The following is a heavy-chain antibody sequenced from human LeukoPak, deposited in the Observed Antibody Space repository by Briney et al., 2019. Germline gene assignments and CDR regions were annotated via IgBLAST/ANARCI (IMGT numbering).Heavy chain of an antibody. CDR2: IYHSGST. V-gene: IGHV4-38-2*01. CDR3: ARHGGGGGDDPFQH. J-gene: IGHJ1*01. D-gene: IGHD2-21*01. Sequence: SDTLSLTCAVSGYSISSGYYWGWIRQPPGKGLEWIGSIYHSGSTYYNPSLKSRVTISVDTSKNQFSLKLSSVTAADTAVYYCARHGGGGGDDPFQHWGEGTLVTVSS. CDR1: GYSISSGYY.